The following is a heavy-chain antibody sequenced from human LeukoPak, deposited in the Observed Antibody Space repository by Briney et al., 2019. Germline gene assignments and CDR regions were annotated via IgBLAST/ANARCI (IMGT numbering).Heavy chain of an antibody. V-gene: IGHV4-39*07. CDR1: GDAIRTSVHF. Sequence: SETLSLTCTVSGDAIRTSVHFWAWIRQPPGKGLEWIGNIYYSGTTYYNPSLKSRVTMSVDTSTNQFSLKLSSLTAADTAVYYCARDGQGGTDYWGQGTLVTVSS. J-gene: IGHJ4*02. CDR3: ARDGQGGTDY. CDR2: IYYSGTT.